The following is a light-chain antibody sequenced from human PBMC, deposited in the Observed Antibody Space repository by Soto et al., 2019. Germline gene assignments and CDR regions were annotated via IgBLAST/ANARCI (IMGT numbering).Light chain of an antibody. CDR1: QSVSSSY. CDR3: QQYGSSSPT. J-gene: IGKJ1*01. Sequence: DIVLTQSPGTLSLSPGERATLSCRASQSVSSSYLAWYQQKPGQAPRLLIYGASSRATGIPDRFSGSGSGTDFTLTISRLEPEDFAVYYCQQYGSSSPTFGQGTKV. V-gene: IGKV3-20*01. CDR2: GAS.